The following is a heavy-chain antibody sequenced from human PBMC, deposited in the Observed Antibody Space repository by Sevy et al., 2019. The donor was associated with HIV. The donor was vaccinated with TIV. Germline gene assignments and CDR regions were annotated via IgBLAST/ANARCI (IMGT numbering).Heavy chain of an antibody. CDR2: IWYDGSNK. CDR3: ARPPEDGYNNHDAFDI. Sequence: GGSLRLSCAASGFTFSSYGMHWVRQAPGKGLEWVAVIWYDGSNKYYADSVKGRLTISRDNSKNTLYLQMNRLRAEDTAVYYCARPPEDGYNNHDAFDIWGQGTMVTVSS. V-gene: IGHV3-33*01. D-gene: IGHD5-12*01. J-gene: IGHJ3*02. CDR1: GFTFSSYG.